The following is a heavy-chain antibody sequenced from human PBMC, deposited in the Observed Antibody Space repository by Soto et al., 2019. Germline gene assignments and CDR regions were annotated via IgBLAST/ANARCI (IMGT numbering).Heavy chain of an antibody. Sequence: QVQLKQWGAGLLKPSETLSLTCAVYGGSFSGYYWSWIRQPPGKGLEWIGEINHSGSTNYNPSLKSRVTISVDTSKNQFSLKLSSVTAADTAVYYCAYDSSGYYPGYWGQGTLVTVSS. J-gene: IGHJ4*02. CDR2: INHSGST. CDR1: GGSFSGYY. CDR3: AYDSSGYYPGY. V-gene: IGHV4-34*01. D-gene: IGHD3-22*01.